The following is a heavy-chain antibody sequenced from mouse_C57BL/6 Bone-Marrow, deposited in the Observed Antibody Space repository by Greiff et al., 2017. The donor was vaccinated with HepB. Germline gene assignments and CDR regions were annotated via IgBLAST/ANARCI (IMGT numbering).Heavy chain of an antibody. D-gene: IGHD1-1*01. CDR1: GYTFTDYE. CDR2: IDPETGGT. CDR3: TRSEYYYGSSCWYFDV. V-gene: IGHV1-15*01. J-gene: IGHJ1*03. Sequence: VQLQQSGAELVRPGASVTLSCKASGYTFTDYEMHWVKQTPVHGLEWIGAIDPETGGTAYNQKFKGKAILTADKSSSTAYMELRSLTSEDSAVYYCTRSEYYYGSSCWYFDVWGTGTTVTVSS.